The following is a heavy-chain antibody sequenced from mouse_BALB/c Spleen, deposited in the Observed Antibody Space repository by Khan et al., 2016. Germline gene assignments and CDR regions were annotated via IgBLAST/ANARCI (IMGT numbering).Heavy chain of an antibody. CDR1: GYTFTSYY. CDR2: IYPGNVNT. V-gene: IGHV1S56*01. CDR3: ARGGLRRGYYFDY. Sequence: QVQLQQPGPELVKPGASVRISCKASGYTFTSYYIHWVKQRPGQGLEWIGWIYPGNVNTTYNEKFKGKATLTADKSSSTAYMQLSSLTSEDYAVYFYARGGLRRGYYFDYWGQGTTLTVSS. J-gene: IGHJ2*01. D-gene: IGHD2-4*01.